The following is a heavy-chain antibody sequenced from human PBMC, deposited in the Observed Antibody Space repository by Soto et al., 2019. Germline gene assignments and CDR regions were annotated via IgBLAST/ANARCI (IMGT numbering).Heavy chain of an antibody. Sequence: PSETLSLTCTVSGGPLSSGSYHWGWIRQPPGQGPEWIGNTFYSGSTYYNPSLKSRVTISVDTAKNQFSLMLSSVTAADTAVYYCARLESAFDIWGQGTMVTVSS. D-gene: IGHD1-1*01. V-gene: IGHV4-39*01. J-gene: IGHJ3*02. CDR2: TFYSGST. CDR1: GGPLSSGSYH. CDR3: ARLESAFDI.